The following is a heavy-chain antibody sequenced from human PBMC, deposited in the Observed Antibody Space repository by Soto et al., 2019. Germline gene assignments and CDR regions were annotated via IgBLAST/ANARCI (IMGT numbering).Heavy chain of an antibody. D-gene: IGHD6-13*01. CDR3: ARHSSYYYYMDV. Sequence: QLQLQESGPGLEKPSETLSLTCTVSGGSISSSNYYWGWIRQPPGQGLEWIGSVYYSGNTYYNPSLKSRITMSVDTSKNQFSLTLSSVTAAHTAVYYCARHSSYYYYMDVWGKGTTVTVSS. CDR1: GGSISSSNYY. J-gene: IGHJ6*03. CDR2: VYYSGNT. V-gene: IGHV4-39*01.